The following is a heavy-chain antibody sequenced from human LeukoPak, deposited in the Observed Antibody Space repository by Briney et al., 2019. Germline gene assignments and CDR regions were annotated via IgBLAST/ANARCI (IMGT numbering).Heavy chain of an antibody. CDR2: IYHSGST. D-gene: IGHD2-15*01. Sequence: SQTLSLTCTVSGGSISSGGYYWSWIRQPPGKGLEWIGYIYHSGSTYYNPSLKSRVTISVDRSKNQFSLKLSSVTAADTAVYYCARGRRGILHPNGFDPWGQGTLVTVAS. CDR1: GGSISSGGYY. J-gene: IGHJ5*02. V-gene: IGHV4-30-2*01. CDR3: ARGRRGILHPNGFDP.